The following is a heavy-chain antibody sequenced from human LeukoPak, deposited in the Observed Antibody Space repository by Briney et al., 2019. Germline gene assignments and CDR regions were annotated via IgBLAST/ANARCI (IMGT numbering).Heavy chain of an antibody. D-gene: IGHD1-1*01. J-gene: IGHJ4*02. Sequence: SETLSLTCTVSGGSISSYYWSWIRQPPGKGLEWIGYFYYSGSTNYNPSLKSRVTISVDTSKNQFSLKLSSVTAADTAVYYCARHERTTGTYFDYWGQGTLVTVSS. V-gene: IGHV4-59*08. CDR3: ARHERTTGTYFDY. CDR1: GGSISSYY. CDR2: FYYSGST.